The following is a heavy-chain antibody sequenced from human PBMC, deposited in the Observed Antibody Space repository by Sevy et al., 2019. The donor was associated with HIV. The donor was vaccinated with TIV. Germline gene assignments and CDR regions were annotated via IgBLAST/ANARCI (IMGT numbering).Heavy chain of an antibody. V-gene: IGHV3-33*01. D-gene: IGHD3-22*01. J-gene: IGHJ3*02. CDR1: GFTFSSYG. CDR2: IWYDGSNK. Sequence: GGSLRLSCAASGFTFSSYGMHWVRQAPGKGLEWVAVIWYDGSNKYYADSVKGRFTISRDNSKNTLYLQMNSLRAEDTAVYYCARVRYYDSLGAFDIWGQGTMVTVSS. CDR3: ARVRYYDSLGAFDI.